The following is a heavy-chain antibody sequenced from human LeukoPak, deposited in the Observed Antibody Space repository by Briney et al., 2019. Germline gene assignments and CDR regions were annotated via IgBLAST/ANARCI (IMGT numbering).Heavy chain of an antibody. Sequence: GGSLRLSCAASGFTFSSYGMHWVRQAPGKGLEWVAIISYDGSNKYYAESVKGRFTISRDNSKNTLYLQMNSLRAEDTAVYYCANPYQCSSSSCVLDALDIWGQGTMVTVSS. CDR2: ISYDGSNK. CDR3: ANPYQCSSSSCVLDALDI. D-gene: IGHD2-2*01. V-gene: IGHV3-30*18. CDR1: GFTFSSYG. J-gene: IGHJ3*02.